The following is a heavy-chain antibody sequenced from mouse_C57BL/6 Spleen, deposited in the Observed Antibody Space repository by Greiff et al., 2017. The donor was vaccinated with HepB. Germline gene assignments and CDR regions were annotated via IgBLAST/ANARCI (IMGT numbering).Heavy chain of an antibody. Sequence: EVQLVESGAELVRPGASVKLSCTASGFNIKDDYMHWVKQRPEQGLEWIGWIDPENGDTEYASKFQGKATITADTSSNTAYLQLSSLTSEDTAVYYCTVYGSSYAGGYWGQGTTLTVSS. V-gene: IGHV14-4*01. CDR1: GFNIKDDY. J-gene: IGHJ2*01. D-gene: IGHD1-1*01. CDR2: IDPENGDT. CDR3: TVYGSSYAGGY.